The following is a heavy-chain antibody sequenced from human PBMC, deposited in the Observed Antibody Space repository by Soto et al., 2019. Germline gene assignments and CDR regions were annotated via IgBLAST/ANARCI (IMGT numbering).Heavy chain of an antibody. Sequence: LSLTCTVSGGSISSYYWSWIRQPPGKGLEWIGYIYYSGSTNYNPSLKSRVTISVDTSKNQFSLKLSSVTAADTAVYYCARGLRLYYGMDVWGQGTTVTVSS. V-gene: IGHV4-59*01. CDR3: ARGLRLYYGMDV. CDR2: IYYSGST. J-gene: IGHJ6*02. D-gene: IGHD3-16*01. CDR1: GGSISSYY.